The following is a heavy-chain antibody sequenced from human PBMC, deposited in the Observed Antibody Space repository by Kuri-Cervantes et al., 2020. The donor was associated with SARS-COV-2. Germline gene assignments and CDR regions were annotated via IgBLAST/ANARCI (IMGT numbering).Heavy chain of an antibody. J-gene: IGHJ1*01. D-gene: IGHD4-17*01. CDR3: ARARSADYGSSPSYFQH. Sequence: SETLSLTCTVSGGSISSYYWSWIRQTPGKGLEWMGEINHSGSTNYTPSLKSRVTISLDTSKKQFSLKPRSVTAAATAMYFCARARSADYGSSPSYFQHGGQGTLVTVSS. V-gene: IGHV4-34*01. CDR1: GGSISSYY. CDR2: INHSGST.